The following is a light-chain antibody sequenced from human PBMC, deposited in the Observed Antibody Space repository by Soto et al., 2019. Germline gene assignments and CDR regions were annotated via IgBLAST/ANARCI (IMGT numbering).Light chain of an antibody. CDR3: SAFTGTTYV. CDR1: SSDVGANKY. J-gene: IGLJ1*01. V-gene: IGLV2-14*03. Sequence: QSVLTQPASVSGSPGQSSPISCTGTSSDVGANKYVSWYQHYPGKAPKLMICDVSNRPSGVSNRFSGSKSGNAASLTISGLQAEDEADYYCSAFTGTTYVFGSGTKVTVL. CDR2: DVS.